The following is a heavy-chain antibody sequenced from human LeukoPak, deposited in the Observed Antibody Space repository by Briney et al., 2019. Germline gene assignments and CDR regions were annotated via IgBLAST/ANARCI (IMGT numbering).Heavy chain of an antibody. CDR3: TTSRGRGSSSWDFDY. CDR2: IKSKTDGGTT. J-gene: IGHJ4*02. CDR1: GFTFSNAW. V-gene: IGHV3-15*01. Sequence: GGSLRLSCAASGFTFSNAWMSWVRQAPGKGLEWVGRIKSKTDGGTTDYAAPVKGRFTISRDDSKNTLYLQMNSLKTEDTAVYYCTTSRGRGSSSWDFDYWGQGTLVTVSS. D-gene: IGHD6-13*01.